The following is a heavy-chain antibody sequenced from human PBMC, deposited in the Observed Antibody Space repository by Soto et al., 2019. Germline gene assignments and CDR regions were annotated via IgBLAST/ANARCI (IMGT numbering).Heavy chain of an antibody. Sequence: QVQLVQSGAKVRKPGASVKVSGKPSGYTSNPYYLHWLRRPPVQALEGRGVIPPSGGGPTYAQKFLGRVTVTRDTSTTTVFMELSSLRSDDTAVYYCARGGHIAVVTASFDNWGQGTLVTVSS. V-gene: IGHV1-46*02. CDR1: GYTSNPYY. CDR2: IPPSGGGP. D-gene: IGHD2-21*02. CDR3: ARGGHIAVVTASFDN. J-gene: IGHJ4*02.